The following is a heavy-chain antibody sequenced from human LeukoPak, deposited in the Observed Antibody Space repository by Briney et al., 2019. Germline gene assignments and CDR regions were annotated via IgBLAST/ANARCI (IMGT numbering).Heavy chain of an antibody. J-gene: IGHJ4*02. Sequence: SQTLSLTCDVSGGSITSGTYYWSWIRQPPGKGLEWIGYILHSGSTYQNPSLKSRVTISVDTSKSQFSLKLSSVTAADTAVYYCARTRDLWNGYFDYWGQGTLVTVSS. CDR2: ILHSGST. D-gene: IGHD3-3*01. CDR1: GGSITSGTYY. CDR3: ARTRDLWNGYFDY. V-gene: IGHV4-30-2*01.